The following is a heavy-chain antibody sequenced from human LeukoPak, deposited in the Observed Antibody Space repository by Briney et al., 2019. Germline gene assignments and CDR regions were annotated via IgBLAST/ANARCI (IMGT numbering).Heavy chain of an antibody. D-gene: IGHD3-9*01. V-gene: IGHV3-48*01. Sequence: GGSLRLSCTTSGFTFSTYSVNWVRQAPGKGLEWVSYISGSSSVIYYADSVKGRLTISRDNAKNSLYLQMNSLRGEDAAVYYCARDLDWSFDYWGQGTLVTVSS. CDR1: GFTFSTYS. J-gene: IGHJ4*02. CDR3: ARDLDWSFDY. CDR2: ISGSSSVI.